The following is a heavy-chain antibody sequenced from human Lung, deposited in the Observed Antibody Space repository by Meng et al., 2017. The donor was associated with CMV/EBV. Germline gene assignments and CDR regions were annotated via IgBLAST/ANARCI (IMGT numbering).Heavy chain of an antibody. V-gene: IGHV4-39*01. D-gene: IGHD3-10*01. CDR3: ARRRGGSGRDC. J-gene: IGHJ4*02. Sequence: QVPRQDSGPGVSNPSDPRSLTCNGFGGPISSSNYYWDWIRQPPGKGLDGIGAIYHSGSTSYNPSLQSRVTMFVDTSKNQFSLMLTSVTATDTAVYYCARRRGGSGRDCWGQGTLVTVSS. CDR1: GGPISSSNYY. CDR2: IYHSGST.